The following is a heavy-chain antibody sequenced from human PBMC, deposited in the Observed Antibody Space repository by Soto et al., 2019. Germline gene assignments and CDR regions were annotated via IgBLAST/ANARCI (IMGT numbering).Heavy chain of an antibody. CDR3: AKQPFHGCINAVCYQFDY. V-gene: IGHV1-46*01. CDR2: INPSGGST. CDR1: GYTFTDYY. Sequence: QVQLVQSGAEVKKPGASVKVSCKASGYTFTDYYIHWVRQAPGQGLEWMGMINPSGGSTDYAQKFRGRVTMTRDTATGTVYMELSSLRSEDTAVYYCAKQPFHGCINAVCYQFDYWGQGTLVTVSS. J-gene: IGHJ4*02. D-gene: IGHD2-8*01.